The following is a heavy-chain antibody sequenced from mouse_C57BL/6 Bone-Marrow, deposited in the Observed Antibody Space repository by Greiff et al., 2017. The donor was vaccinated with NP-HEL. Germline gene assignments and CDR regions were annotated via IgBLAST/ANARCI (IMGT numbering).Heavy chain of an antibody. CDR1: GFTFSDYY. V-gene: IGHV5-16*01. D-gene: IGHD1-1*02. CDR2: INYDGSST. Sequence: EVKVVESEGGLVQPGSSMKLSCTASGFTFSDYYMAWVRQVPEKGLEWVANINYDGSSTYYLDSLKSRFIISRDNAKNILYLQMSSLKSEDTATYYCASRWWGDFDYWGQGTTLTVSS. CDR3: ASRWWGDFDY. J-gene: IGHJ2*01.